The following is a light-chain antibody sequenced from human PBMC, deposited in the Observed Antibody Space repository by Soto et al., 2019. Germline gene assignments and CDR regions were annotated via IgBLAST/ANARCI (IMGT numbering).Light chain of an antibody. V-gene: IGKV1-5*03. Sequence: DIQMTHSPSTLSASVGDRVTITCRASQSISSWLAWYQQKPGKAPKLLIYKASSLESGVPSRFSGSGSGTEFTLTISNLQPDDFATYYCQQYNSYPWTFGQGTKVEIK. CDR1: QSISSW. CDR3: QQYNSYPWT. CDR2: KAS. J-gene: IGKJ1*01.